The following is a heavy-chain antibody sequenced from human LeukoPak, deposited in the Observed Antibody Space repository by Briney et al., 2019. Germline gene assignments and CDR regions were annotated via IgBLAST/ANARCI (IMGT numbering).Heavy chain of an antibody. Sequence: ASVTVSCKDSGYIFTGYYMHWVRQAPGQGLEWMGWINPNSGGTNSAQKFQGRVTMTRDTSISTAYMELSRLTSDDTAVYYCARHPYSGSYHFDYWGQGTLVTVSS. V-gene: IGHV1-2*02. CDR1: GYIFTGYY. J-gene: IGHJ4*02. CDR2: INPNSGGT. CDR3: ARHPYSGSYHFDY. D-gene: IGHD1-26*01.